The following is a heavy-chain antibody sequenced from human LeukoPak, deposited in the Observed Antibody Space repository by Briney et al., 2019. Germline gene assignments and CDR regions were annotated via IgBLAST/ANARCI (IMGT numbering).Heavy chain of an antibody. CDR1: GGSISSGGYS. CDR2: IYYSGST. CDR3: AGRGYSGYDYGGGFDY. Sequence: SETLSLTCTVSGGSISSGGYSWSWIRQHPGKGLEWIGYIYYSGSTYYNPSLKSRVTISVDTSKNQFSLKLSSVTAADTAVYYCAGRGYSGYDYGGGFDYWGQGTLVTVSS. V-gene: IGHV4-31*03. D-gene: IGHD5-12*01. J-gene: IGHJ4*02.